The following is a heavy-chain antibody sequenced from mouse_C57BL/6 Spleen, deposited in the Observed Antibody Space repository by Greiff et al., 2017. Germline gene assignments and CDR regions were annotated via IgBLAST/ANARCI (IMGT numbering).Heavy chain of an antibody. CDR1: GYTFTSYW. D-gene: IGHD2-3*01. J-gene: IGHJ1*03. CDR2: IHPNSGST. CDR3: SRSYDGYSLDV. Sequence: QVQLQQPGAELVKPGASVKLSCKASGYTFTSYWMHWVKQRPGQGLEWIGMIHPNSGSTNYNEKFKSKATLTVDKSSSTAYMQLSSLTSEDSAVYYCSRSYDGYSLDVWGTGTTVTVSS. V-gene: IGHV1-64*01.